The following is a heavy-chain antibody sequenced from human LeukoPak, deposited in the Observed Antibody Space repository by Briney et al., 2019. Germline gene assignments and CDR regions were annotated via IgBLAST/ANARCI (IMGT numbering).Heavy chain of an antibody. Sequence: KPSEILSLTCTVSDYSISSGFYWGWIRQPPGKGLEWIVNIFHSGSTYYNPSLKSRVTISVDTSKNQFSLKLTSVTAADTAVYYCARQAVAGGHFDYWGQGPLVTVSS. D-gene: IGHD6-19*01. CDR3: ARQAVAGGHFDY. CDR1: DYSISSGFY. V-gene: IGHV4-38-2*02. J-gene: IGHJ4*02. CDR2: IFHSGST.